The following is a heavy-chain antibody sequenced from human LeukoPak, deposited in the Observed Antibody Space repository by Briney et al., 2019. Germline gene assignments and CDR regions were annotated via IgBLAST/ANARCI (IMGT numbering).Heavy chain of an antibody. CDR3: ARGVATNRYYFDY. CDR2: INAGNGNT. CDR1: GYTFTSYA. J-gene: IGHJ4*02. Sequence: ASVKVSCKASGYTFTSYAMHWVRQAPGQRLEWMGWINAGNGNTKYSQKFQGRVTITRDTSASTAYMELSSLRSEDAAVYSCARGVATNRYYFDYWGQGTLVTVSS. D-gene: IGHD5-12*01. V-gene: IGHV1-3*01.